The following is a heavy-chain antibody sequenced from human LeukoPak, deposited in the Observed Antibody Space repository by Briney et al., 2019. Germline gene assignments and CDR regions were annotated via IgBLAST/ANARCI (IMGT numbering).Heavy chain of an antibody. V-gene: IGHV4-34*01. CDR3: ARGPCYPRRSSSTSCYYLL. CDR2: INHSGST. J-gene: IGHJ4*02. D-gene: IGHD2-2*01. CDR1: GGSFSGYY. Sequence: SETLSLTCAVYGGSFSGYYWSWIRQPPGKGLEWIGEINHSGSTNYNPSLKSRVTISVDTSKNQFSLKLSSVTAADTDVYYCARGPCYPRRSSSTSCYYLLWGQGTLVTVSS.